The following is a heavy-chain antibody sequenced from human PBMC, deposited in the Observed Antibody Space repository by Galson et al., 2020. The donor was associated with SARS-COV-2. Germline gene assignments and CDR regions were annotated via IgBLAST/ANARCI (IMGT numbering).Heavy chain of an antibody. J-gene: IGHJ4*02. V-gene: IGHV2-5*02. D-gene: IGHD6-19*01. CDR2: IYWDNGV. CDR3: EHRINSSAGWQTFDY. CDR1: GFSFSISGVG. Sequence: KMSGPTLVKPTQTLTLTCTFSGFSFSISGVGVGWIRQPPGKALEWLALIYWDNGVRYSPSLKSRLTITKDTSKNQVVLTMTNMDTVDTATYYCEHRINSSAGWQTFDYWGQGILVTVSS.